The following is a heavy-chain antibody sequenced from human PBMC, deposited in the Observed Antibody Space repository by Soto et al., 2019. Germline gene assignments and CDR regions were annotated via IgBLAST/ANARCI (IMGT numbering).Heavy chain of an antibody. J-gene: IGHJ4*02. CDR2: IDGSGGDT. CDR3: AKERVAAAYVETSPFDF. CDR1: GFTFSSYA. D-gene: IGHD2-15*01. V-gene: IGHV3-23*01. Sequence: EVQLLESGGGLVQPGGALRLSCAASGFTFSSYAMGWVRPAPVTGLEWVSVIDGSGGDTSFADSVKGRFTISRDNSKNTLYLHMNSLRAEDTARYYCAKERVAAAYVETSPFDFWGQGTQVTVSS.